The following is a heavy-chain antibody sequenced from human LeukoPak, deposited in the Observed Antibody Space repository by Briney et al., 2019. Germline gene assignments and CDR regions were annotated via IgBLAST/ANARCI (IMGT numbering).Heavy chain of an antibody. Sequence: GGSLRLSCAASGFPFSNNVMTWVRQAPGRGLDWLAAIRGSGGSTYYADSVKGRFTISRDNSKNMLYLQMNSLRDEDTAVYYCAKAFPYGTTWYGFCDYWGQGALVTVSS. J-gene: IGHJ4*02. V-gene: IGHV3-23*01. CDR3: AKAFPYGTTWYGFCDY. CDR1: GFPFSNNV. D-gene: IGHD3-3*01. CDR2: IRGSGGST.